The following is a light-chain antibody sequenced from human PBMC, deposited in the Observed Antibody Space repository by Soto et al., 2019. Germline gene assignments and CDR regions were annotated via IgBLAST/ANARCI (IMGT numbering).Light chain of an antibody. CDR3: QQYGSSPPYT. Sequence: EIVLTQSPGTLSLSPGERATLSCRASQSVSSSYLARYQQKPGQAPRLLIYGASSRATGIPDRFSGSGSGTDFTLTISRLEPEDFAVYDCQQYGSSPPYTFGQGTKLEIK. V-gene: IGKV3-20*01. J-gene: IGKJ2*01. CDR2: GAS. CDR1: QSVSSSY.